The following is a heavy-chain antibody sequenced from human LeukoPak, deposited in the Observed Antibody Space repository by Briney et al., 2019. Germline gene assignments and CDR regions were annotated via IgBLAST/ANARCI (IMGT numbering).Heavy chain of an antibody. CDR2: ISTYNGNT. J-gene: IGHJ4*02. Sequence: ASVKVSCKASGYTFTGYGISWVRQAPGQGLDWMGWISTYNGNTNYAQNLQGRVTMTTDTSTSTAYMELRSLRCDDTAVYYCAGDQWGRMIDYWGQGTLVTVSS. V-gene: IGHV1-18*01. D-gene: IGHD7-27*01. CDR1: GYTFTGYG. CDR3: AGDQWGRMIDY.